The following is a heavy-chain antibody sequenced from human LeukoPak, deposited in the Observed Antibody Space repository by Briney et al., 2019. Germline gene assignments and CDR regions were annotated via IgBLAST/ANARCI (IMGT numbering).Heavy chain of an antibody. CDR2: IISILGIT. CDR3: ARGGSLIEYCSGGRCHRRVFDP. CDR1: GVTFSNYA. V-gene: IGHV1-69*04. J-gene: IGHJ5*02. D-gene: IGHD2-15*01. Sequence: SVTFSSKASGVTFSNYAISWVRQATGQGLEWRGRIISILGITNSAQKFQGGVTITPDKSTRTAYMELSSLRFEDTAVYYCARGGSLIEYCSGGRCHRRVFDPWGQGTLVTVSS.